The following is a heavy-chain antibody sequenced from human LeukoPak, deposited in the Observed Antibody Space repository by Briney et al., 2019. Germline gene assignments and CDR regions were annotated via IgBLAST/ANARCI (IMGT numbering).Heavy chain of an antibody. CDR2: ISAYNGNT. V-gene: IGHV1-18*01. CDR1: GYTFTSYG. Sequence: ASVKVSCKASGYTFTSYGISWVRQAPGQGLEWMGWISAYNGNTNYAQKLQGRVTMTTDTSTSTAYMELRSLRSEDTAVYYCARVGRVATGARRALWYWGQGTLVTVSS. D-gene: IGHD5-12*01. J-gene: IGHJ4*02. CDR3: ARVGRVATGARRALWY.